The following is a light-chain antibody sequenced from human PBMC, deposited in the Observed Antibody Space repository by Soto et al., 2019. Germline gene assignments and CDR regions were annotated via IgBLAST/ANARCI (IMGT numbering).Light chain of an antibody. Sequence: QAVVTQPASVSGSPGQSITISCTGTSSDIGAYNFVSWYQQHPGKSPKLMLYDVNIRPSGVPNRFSGSKSGNTASLTISGLQAEDEADYYCTSWTTSTTMIFGGGTKVTVL. V-gene: IGLV2-14*03. J-gene: IGLJ2*01. CDR2: DVN. CDR3: TSWTTSTTMI. CDR1: SSDIGAYNF.